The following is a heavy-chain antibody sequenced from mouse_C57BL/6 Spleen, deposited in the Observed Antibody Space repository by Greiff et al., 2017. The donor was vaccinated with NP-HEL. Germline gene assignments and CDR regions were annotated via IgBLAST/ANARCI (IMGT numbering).Heavy chain of an antibody. Sequence: QVQLQQPGAELVMPGASVKLSCKASGYTFTSYWMHWVKQRPGQGLEWIGEIDPSDSYTNYNQKFKGKSTLTVDKSSSTAYMQLSSQTSEDSAVYYCARRWDDAMDYWGQGTSVTVSS. V-gene: IGHV1-69*01. CDR3: ARRWDDAMDY. CDR2: IDPSDSYT. D-gene: IGHD4-1*01. J-gene: IGHJ4*01. CDR1: GYTFTSYW.